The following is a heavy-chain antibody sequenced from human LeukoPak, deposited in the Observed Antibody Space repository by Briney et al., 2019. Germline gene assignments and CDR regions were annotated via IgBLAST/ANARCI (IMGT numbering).Heavy chain of an antibody. CDR2: IIPIFGTA. Sequence: GASVKVSCKASGYTFSSYAIHWVRQAPGQGLEWMGGIIPIFGTANYAQKFQGRVTITADESTSTAYMELSSLRSEDTAVYYCARFSRAPIVGATAFDYWGQGTLVTVST. CDR3: ARFSRAPIVGATAFDY. D-gene: IGHD1-26*01. V-gene: IGHV1-69*13. CDR1: GYTFSSYA. J-gene: IGHJ4*02.